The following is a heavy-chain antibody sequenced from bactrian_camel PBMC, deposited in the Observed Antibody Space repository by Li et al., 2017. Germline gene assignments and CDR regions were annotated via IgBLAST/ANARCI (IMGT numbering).Heavy chain of an antibody. V-gene: IGHV3S26*01. D-gene: IGHD3*01. Sequence: HVQLVESGGGSVQAGGSLRLSCKVSRYSESDCIGWFRQAPGQEPEGVAAIDGDGRTTYADSVKGRFTVSEDSAKNTLYLHMSNLKPEDTGMYYCACDSSRRNCAGRFPVTNTHWGQGTQVTVS. J-gene: IGHJ4*01. CDR3: ACDSSRRNCAGRFPVTNTH. CDR1: RYSESDC. CDR2: IDGDGRT.